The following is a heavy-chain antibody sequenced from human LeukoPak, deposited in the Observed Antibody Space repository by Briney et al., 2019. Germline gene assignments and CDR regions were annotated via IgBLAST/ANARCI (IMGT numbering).Heavy chain of an antibody. D-gene: IGHD3-10*01. CDR1: GFTFSNYA. J-gene: IGHJ4*02. V-gene: IGHV3-23*01. Sequence: GGSLRLSCAASGFTFSNYAMSWVRQAPGKGLEWVSTISSSGGGTYYAGSVKGHFTISRDNSKNTLYLQMNSLRAEDTAVYYCAKDLHYGSGSYGDWGQGTLVTVSS. CDR2: ISSSGGGT. CDR3: AKDLHYGSGSYGD.